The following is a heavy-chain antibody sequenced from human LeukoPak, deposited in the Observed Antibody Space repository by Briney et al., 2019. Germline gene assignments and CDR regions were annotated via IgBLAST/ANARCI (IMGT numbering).Heavy chain of an antibody. CDR2: ISSGATTT. Sequence: PGGSLRLSCAASGFTFNNYAMSWVRQAPGTGLEWVSTISSGATTTYYADSVKGGFSVSRDNSKNTLHLQANSLRVEDTAVYYCAFYYYGTTGYFDFWGQGTLVTVSS. J-gene: IGHJ4*02. D-gene: IGHD3-22*01. CDR1: GFTFNNYA. V-gene: IGHV3-23*01. CDR3: AFYYYGTTGYFDF.